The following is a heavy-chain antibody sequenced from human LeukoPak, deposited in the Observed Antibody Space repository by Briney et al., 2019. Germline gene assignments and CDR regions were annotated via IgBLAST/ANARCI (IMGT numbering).Heavy chain of an antibody. V-gene: IGHV1-18*01. CDR2: ISAYNGNT. CDR1: GGTFSSYA. J-gene: IGHJ4*02. D-gene: IGHD5-18*01. Sequence: ASVKVSCKASGGTFSSYAISWVRQAPGQGLEWMGWISAYNGNTNYAQKLQGRVTMTTDTSTSTAYMGLRSLRSDDTAVYYCARDFEDTAMVTDYWGQGTLVTVSS. CDR3: ARDFEDTAMVTDY.